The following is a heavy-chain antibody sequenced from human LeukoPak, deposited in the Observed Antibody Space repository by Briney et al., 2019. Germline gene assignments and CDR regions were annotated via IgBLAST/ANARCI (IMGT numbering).Heavy chain of an antibody. D-gene: IGHD2-8*01. J-gene: IGHJ4*02. CDR2: IYYSGST. Sequence: PSETLSLTCTVSGGSISSSSYYWGWIRQPPGKGLEWIGSIYYSGSTYYNPSLKSRVTISVDTSKNQFSLKLSSVTAADTAVYCCARHVWGGGFDYWGQGTLVTVSS. V-gene: IGHV4-39*01. CDR1: GGSISSSSYY. CDR3: ARHVWGGGFDY.